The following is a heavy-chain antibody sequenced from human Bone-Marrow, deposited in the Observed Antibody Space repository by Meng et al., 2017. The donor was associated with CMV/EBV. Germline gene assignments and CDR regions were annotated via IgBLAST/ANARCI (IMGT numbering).Heavy chain of an antibody. J-gene: IGHJ4*02. D-gene: IGHD3-9*01. CDR2: IYPNSGGT. V-gene: IGHV1-2*02. CDR3: ARDNDWGPDY. CDR1: GYSFTDHY. Sequence: ASVKVSCKASGYSFTDHYFHWVRQAPGQGLEWMGWIYPNSGGTHYAQKFHGRLTVTTDTSISTGYMELSSLGSDDTAVYYCARDNDWGPDYWGQGTLDTVSS.